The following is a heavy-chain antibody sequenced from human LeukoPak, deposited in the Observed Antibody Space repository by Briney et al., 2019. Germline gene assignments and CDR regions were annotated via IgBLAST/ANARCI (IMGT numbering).Heavy chain of an antibody. CDR2: INPNSGGT. D-gene: IGHD2-21*02. Sequence: RGASVKVSCKASGYTFTGYYMHWVRQAPGQGLEWMGWINPNSGGTNYAQKFQGWVTMTRDTSISTAYMELSRLRSDDTAVYYCARASHSRSVVVTAIFRFDPWGQGTLVTVSS. V-gene: IGHV1-2*04. J-gene: IGHJ5*02. CDR3: ARASHSRSVVVTAIFRFDP. CDR1: GYTFTGYY.